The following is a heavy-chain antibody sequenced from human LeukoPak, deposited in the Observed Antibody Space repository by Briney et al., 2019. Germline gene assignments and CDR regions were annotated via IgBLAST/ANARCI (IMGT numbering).Heavy chain of an antibody. CDR3: ANVYYFGSGTYESRYFDY. D-gene: IGHD3-10*01. J-gene: IGHJ4*02. CDR2: IYSGGST. CDR1: GFTVSSNY. Sequence: GGSLRLSCAASGFTVSSNYMSWVRQAPGKGLEWVSVIYSGGSTYYADSVKGRFTISRDNSKNTLYLQMNSLRAEDTAVYYCANVYYFGSGTYESRYFDYWGQGTLVTVSS. V-gene: IGHV3-53*01.